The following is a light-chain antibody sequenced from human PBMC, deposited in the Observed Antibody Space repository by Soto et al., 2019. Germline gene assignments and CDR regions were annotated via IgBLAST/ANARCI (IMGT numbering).Light chain of an antibody. CDR1: QSISSW. V-gene: IGKV1-5*01. J-gene: IGKJ1*01. Sequence: DIQMTQCPSTLSASVGDRVTITCRASQSISSWLAWYQQIPGKAPKLLIYDASSLESGVPSRFSGSGSGTEFTLTISSLQPDDFATYYCQQYDSYSPWTFGQGTKVDIK. CDR2: DAS. CDR3: QQYDSYSPWT.